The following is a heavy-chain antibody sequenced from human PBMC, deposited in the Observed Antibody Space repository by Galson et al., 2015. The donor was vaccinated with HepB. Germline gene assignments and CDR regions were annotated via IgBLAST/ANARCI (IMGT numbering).Heavy chain of an antibody. D-gene: IGHD2-2*01. J-gene: IGHJ6*02. CDR1: GFTFSKYA. V-gene: IGHV3-30-3*01. CDR2: ISYGGTNK. Sequence: SLRLSCAASGFTFSKYAMHWVRQAPGKGLEWVAFISYGGTNKYYADSVKGRFTVSREKSKNTLFLQMNSLSTEDTAVYYCARGRDDILVVPSVTTTTHQRHILDVWGQGTTVTVSS. CDR3: ARGRDDILVVPSVTTTTHQRHILDV.